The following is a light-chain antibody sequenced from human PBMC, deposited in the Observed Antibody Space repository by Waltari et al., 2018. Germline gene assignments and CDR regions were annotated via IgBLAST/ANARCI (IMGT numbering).Light chain of an antibody. CDR1: SSNVGSYKL. V-gene: IGLV2-23*01. Sequence: QSALTQPASVSGSPGQSITISCSGSSSNVGSYKLVSWYQQNTGKAPKLMIYEADKSAPGIPGRFSGSKSASTASLTISGLQAEDEAVYYCCSYAGSTFVFGGGTQLTVL. J-gene: IGLJ7*01. CDR2: EAD. CDR3: CSYAGSTFV.